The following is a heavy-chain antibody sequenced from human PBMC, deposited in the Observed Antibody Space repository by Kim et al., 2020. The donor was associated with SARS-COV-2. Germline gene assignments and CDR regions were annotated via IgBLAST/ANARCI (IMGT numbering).Heavy chain of an antibody. D-gene: IGHD5-12*01. V-gene: IGHV3-33*08. CDR2: VTYDGSDK. J-gene: IGHJ2*01. CDR1: GFSFSSYG. CDR3: ARGRVAPEDSWFFDV. Sequence: GGSLRLSCAASGFSFSSYGMNWVRQAPGKGLEWVASVTYDGSDKFYADSVKGRFTISRDNSNNTLSLQTNSLRAEDTAVFYCARGRVAPEDSWFFDVWGR.